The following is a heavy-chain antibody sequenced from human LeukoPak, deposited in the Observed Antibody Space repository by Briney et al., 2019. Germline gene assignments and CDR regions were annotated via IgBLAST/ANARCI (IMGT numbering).Heavy chain of an antibody. CDR3: ARDRAEYCGGNCYLGPDY. CDR1: GFTFSYYG. J-gene: IGHJ4*01. CDR2: FSGSDGNS. D-gene: IGHD2-21*02. Sequence: GRSLRLSCAASGFTFSYYGIHWVRQAPGKGLEWVSIFSGSDGNSYYADSVKGRFTMSRDNSKSTVYLLLNSLRAEDTAIYYCARDRAEYCGGNCYLGPDYWGQGTLVTVSS. V-gene: IGHV3-23*01.